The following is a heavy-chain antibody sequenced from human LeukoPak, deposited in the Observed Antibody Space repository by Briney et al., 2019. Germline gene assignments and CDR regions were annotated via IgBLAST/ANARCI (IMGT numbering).Heavy chain of an antibody. CDR2: IQEDGKKE. Sequence: GGSLRLSCEASGFTFTKFWMSWVRQAPGKGLEWVANIQEDGKKENYVDSVRGRFTISRDNAKNSIYLQMNSLRVEDTAVYYCAKDIVGGGDDYWGQGTLVTVSS. CDR1: GFTFTKFW. CDR3: AKDIVGGGDDY. V-gene: IGHV3-7*01. D-gene: IGHD2-21*02. J-gene: IGHJ4*02.